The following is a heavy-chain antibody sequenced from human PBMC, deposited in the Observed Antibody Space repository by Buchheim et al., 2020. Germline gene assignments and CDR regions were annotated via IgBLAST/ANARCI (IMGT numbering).Heavy chain of an antibody. J-gene: IGHJ4*02. D-gene: IGHD1-26*01. CDR1: GGSISSGDFY. Sequence: QVQLQESGPGLVKPSQTLSLTCTVSGGSISSGDFYWSWIRQHPGKGLEWIGSIDYSGSTYYNPSLERRVTISENTTQDQFSLRLSSVTAADTAVYYCARRRGSHEDYWGQGTL. CDR2: IDYSGST. V-gene: IGHV4-39*01. CDR3: ARRRGSHEDY.